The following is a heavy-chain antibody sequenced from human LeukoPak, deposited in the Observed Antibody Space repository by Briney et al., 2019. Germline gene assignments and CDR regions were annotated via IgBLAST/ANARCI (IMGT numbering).Heavy chain of an antibody. CDR1: GGTFSSYA. CDR3: ARADAGGGSTDFDY. D-gene: IGHD1-26*01. Sequence: SVKVSCKASGGTFSSYAISRVRQAPGQGLEWMGGIIPIFGTANYAQKFQGRVTITADESTSTAYMELSSLRSEDTAVYYCARADAGGGSTDFDYWGQGTLVTVSS. J-gene: IGHJ4*02. CDR2: IIPIFGTA. V-gene: IGHV1-69*13.